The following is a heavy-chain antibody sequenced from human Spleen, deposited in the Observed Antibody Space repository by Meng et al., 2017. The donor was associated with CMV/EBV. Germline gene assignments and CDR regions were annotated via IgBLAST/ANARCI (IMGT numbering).Heavy chain of an antibody. CDR2: VYYSGTT. V-gene: IGHV4-61*01. CDR1: LGSVSSGSYY. J-gene: IGHJ3*02. D-gene: IGHD2-15*01. CDR3: ARVREVVVVFTTLAYDI. Sequence: SETLSLTCTLSLGSVSSGSYYWTWIRQPPGKGLEWIGNVYYSGTTNNNPSLKSRVTISEDTSKNQFSLNLTSLTAADTAVYYCARVREVVVVFTTLAYDIWGQGTMVTVSS.